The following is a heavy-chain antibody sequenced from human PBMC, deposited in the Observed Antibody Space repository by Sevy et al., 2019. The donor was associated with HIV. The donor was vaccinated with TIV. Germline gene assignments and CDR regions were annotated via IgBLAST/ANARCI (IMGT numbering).Heavy chain of an antibody. J-gene: IGHJ5*02. V-gene: IGHV1-18*01. D-gene: IGHD6-13*01. CDR2: ISAYNGNT. CDR1: GYTFTSYG. Sequence: ASVKVSCKASGYTFTSYGIRWVRQAPGQGLEWMGWISAYNGNTNYAQKLQDRVTMTTDTSTSTAYMELRSLRSDDTAVYYCARGRAGAYSSSWSWFDPWGQGTLVTVSS. CDR3: ARGRAGAYSSSWSWFDP.